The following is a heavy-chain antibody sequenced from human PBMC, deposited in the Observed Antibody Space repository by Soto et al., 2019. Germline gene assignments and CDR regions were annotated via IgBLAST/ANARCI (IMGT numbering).Heavy chain of an antibody. CDR3: ARTTPYYYYAMDV. Sequence: QVQLVQSGAEVKKPGASVKVSCKDSGYTFTSYDISWVRQATGQGLEWMGRLNPHSVNTAYAQKFQGRVTMTRNTSISTAYMELSSLRSEDTAVYYCARTTPYYYYAMDVWGQGTTVTVSS. CDR2: LNPHSVNT. CDR1: GYTFTSYD. D-gene: IGHD1-1*01. J-gene: IGHJ6*02. V-gene: IGHV1-8*01.